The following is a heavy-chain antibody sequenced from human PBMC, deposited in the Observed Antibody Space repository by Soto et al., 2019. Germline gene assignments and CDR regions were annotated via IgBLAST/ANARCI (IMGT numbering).Heavy chain of an antibody. J-gene: IGHJ4*02. CDR3: ARDSKDSYNFEGNFDS. Sequence: QVQLVESGGGVVQPGRSLRLSCAASGFIFSGYAMHWVRQAPGKGLEWLAQIWYDGGNKYYADSVKGRFTISRDNSRRKVYLQMNSLRAEDTAVYYCARDSKDSYNFEGNFDSWGPGTLVTVSS. D-gene: IGHD3-9*01. CDR1: GFIFSGYA. V-gene: IGHV3-33*01. CDR2: IWYDGGNK.